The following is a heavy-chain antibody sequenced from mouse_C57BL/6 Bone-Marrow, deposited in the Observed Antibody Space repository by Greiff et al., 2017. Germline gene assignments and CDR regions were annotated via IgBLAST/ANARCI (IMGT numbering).Heavy chain of an antibody. V-gene: IGHV6-6*01. CDR1: GFTFSDAW. J-gene: IGHJ4*01. Sequence: EVQLVESGGGLVQPGGSMKLSCAASGFTFSDAWMDWVRQSPEKGLEWVAEIRNKANNHATYYAESVKGRFTISRDDSKSSVYLQMNSLRAEDTGIYYCTRGATVVARYAMDYWGQGTSVTVSS. CDR2: IRNKANNHAT. D-gene: IGHD1-1*01. CDR3: TRGATVVARYAMDY.